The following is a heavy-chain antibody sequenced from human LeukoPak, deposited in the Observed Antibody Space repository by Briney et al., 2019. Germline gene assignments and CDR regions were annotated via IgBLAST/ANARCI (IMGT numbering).Heavy chain of an antibody. D-gene: IGHD2-2*01. Sequence: GGSLRLSCATSGFSFSTYSMNWVRQAPGRGLEWVSYISSGGSTIYYADSVRGRFTISRDTAKNSLYLQMDSLRSEDTAVYYCASEGDGVVPAAEASPWMDVWGQGTTVTVSS. CDR2: ISSGGSTI. J-gene: IGHJ6*02. CDR1: GFSFSTYS. CDR3: ASEGDGVVPAAEASPWMDV. V-gene: IGHV3-48*01.